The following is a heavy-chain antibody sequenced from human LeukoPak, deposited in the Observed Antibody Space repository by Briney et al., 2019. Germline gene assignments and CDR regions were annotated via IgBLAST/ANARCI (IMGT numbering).Heavy chain of an antibody. V-gene: IGHV1-69*13. CDR2: IIPIFGTA. Sequence: SVKVSCKASGGTFSSHAISWVRQAPGQGLEWMGGIIPIFGTAKYAQKFQGRVTITADESTSTAYMELSSLRSEDTAVYYCAIRYIAAAGTENYGMDVWGQGTTVTVSS. D-gene: IGHD6-13*01. CDR3: AIRYIAAAGTENYGMDV. J-gene: IGHJ6*02. CDR1: GGTFSSHA.